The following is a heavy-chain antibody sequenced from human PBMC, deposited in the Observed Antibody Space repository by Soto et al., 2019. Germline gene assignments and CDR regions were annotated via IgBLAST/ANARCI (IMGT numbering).Heavy chain of an antibody. D-gene: IGHD3-10*01. J-gene: IGHJ2*01. CDR1: GGTFSSYA. CDR3: ARVCDCGSGSYLRAPNWYFDL. CDR2: IIPIFGTA. Sequence: GASVKVSCKASGGTFSSYAISWVRQAPGQGLEWMGGIIPIFGTANYAQKFQGRVTITADESTSTAYMELSSLRSEDTAVYYCARVCDCGSGSYLRAPNWYFDLWGRGTLVTVSS. V-gene: IGHV1-69*13.